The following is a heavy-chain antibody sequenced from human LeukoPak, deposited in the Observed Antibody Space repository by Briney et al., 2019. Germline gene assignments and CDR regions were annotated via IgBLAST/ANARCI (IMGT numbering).Heavy chain of an antibody. CDR2: INPNSGGT. CDR1: GYTFTGYY. V-gene: IGHV1-2*02. D-gene: IGHD3-22*01. Sequence: ASVKVSCKASGYTFTGYYMHWVRQAPGQGLEWMGWINPNSGGTNYAQKFQGRVTMTRDTSISTAYMELSRLRSDDTAVYYCAREEGVRYYDSSGYYNWFDPWGQGTLVTVSS. CDR3: AREEGVRYYDSSGYYNWFDP. J-gene: IGHJ5*02.